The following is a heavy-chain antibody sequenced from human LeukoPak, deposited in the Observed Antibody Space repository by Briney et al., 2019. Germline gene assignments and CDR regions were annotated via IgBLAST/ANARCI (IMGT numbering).Heavy chain of an antibody. J-gene: IGHJ6*03. CDR3: EAWSCSSTSGPQPFHYYYYMDV. V-gene: IGHV3-23*01. CDR1: GFTFSSYA. D-gene: IGHD2-2*01. CDR2: ISGSGGST. Sequence: PGGSLRLSCAASGFTFSSYAMSWVRQAPGKGLEWVSAISGSGGSTYYADSVKGRFTISRDNSKNTLYLQMNSLRAEDTAVYYCEAWSCSSTSGPQPFHYYYYMDVWGKGTPVTVSS.